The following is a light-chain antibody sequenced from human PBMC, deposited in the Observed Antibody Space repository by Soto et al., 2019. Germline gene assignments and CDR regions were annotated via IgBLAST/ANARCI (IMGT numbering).Light chain of an antibody. CDR2: EVN. J-gene: IGLJ1*01. Sequence: QSVLTQPASASGAPGQSVSISCTGTSSDFGGYNYVSWYQQHPGKAPKLMIYEVNKRPSGVPDRFSGSKSGNTASLTVSGLQAEDEAYYYCSSYAGSNNFGVFGTGTKVTVL. CDR1: SSDFGGYNY. CDR3: SSYAGSNNFGV. V-gene: IGLV2-8*01.